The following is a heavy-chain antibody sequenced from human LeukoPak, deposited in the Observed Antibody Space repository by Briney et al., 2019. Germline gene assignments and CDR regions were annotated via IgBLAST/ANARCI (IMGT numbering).Heavy chain of an antibody. CDR1: GFTFSSCA. J-gene: IGHJ4*02. D-gene: IGHD3-3*01. CDR3: AKELNKFGGYFGVTDY. V-gene: IGHV3-23*01. CDR2: ISGSGGST. Sequence: QTGGSLRLSCAASGFTFSSCAMSWVRQAPGKGLEWVSAISGSGGSTYNADSVKGRFTISRDNSKNTLYLQMNSLRAEDTAVYYCAKELNKFGGYFGVTDYWGQGTLATVSS.